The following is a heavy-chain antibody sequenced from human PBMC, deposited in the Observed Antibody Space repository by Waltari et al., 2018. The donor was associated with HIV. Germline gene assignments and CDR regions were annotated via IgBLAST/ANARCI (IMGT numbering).Heavy chain of an antibody. J-gene: IGHJ4*02. CDR1: GGSFSGYF. D-gene: IGHD3-10*01. Sequence: QVQLQQWGAGLLKPSETLSLTCAVYGGSFSGYFWTWIRQAPGKGLEWIGEINQSGNTRYNPSLKSRVTTSIDTSKNQFSLRLNSVTAADTAVYYCARVFGGGYFDYWGRGTLVTVS. CDR2: INQSGNT. V-gene: IGHV4-34*01. CDR3: ARVFGGGYFDY.